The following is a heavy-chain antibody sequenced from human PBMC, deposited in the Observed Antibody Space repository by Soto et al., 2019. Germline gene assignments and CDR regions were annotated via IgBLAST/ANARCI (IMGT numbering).Heavy chain of an antibody. CDR2: ISSSSNYI. CDR3: VRENAYGAANSFDY. J-gene: IGHJ4*02. V-gene: IGHV3-21*02. CDR1: GFTFSSYN. D-gene: IGHD2-8*01. Sequence: EVQLVESGGGLVKPGGSLRLSCTASGFTFSSYNMNWVRQAPGKGLEWVSSISSSSNYIYYADSMKGRFTISKDNAKNSLYLQMNSLRAEDTAVYYCVRENAYGAANSFDYWGQGTLVTVSS.